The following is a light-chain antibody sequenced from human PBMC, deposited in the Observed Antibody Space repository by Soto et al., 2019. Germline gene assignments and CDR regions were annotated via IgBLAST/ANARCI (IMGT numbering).Light chain of an antibody. CDR1: QTVGTTY. J-gene: IGKJ1*01. CDR2: GAS. CDR3: QLYGSSRWT. V-gene: IGKV3-20*01. Sequence: VLAQSPGTLSLSPGERATLSCRASQTVGTTYLAWYQHKPGQAPRLLIYGASTRATGIPDRFSGSRSGTDFTLTISRLEPEDFAVYFCQLYGSSRWTFGQGTKV.